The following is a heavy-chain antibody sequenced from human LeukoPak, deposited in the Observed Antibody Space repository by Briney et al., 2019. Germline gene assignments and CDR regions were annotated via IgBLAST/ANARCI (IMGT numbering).Heavy chain of an antibody. CDR3: ARSDYGDYFYFDY. V-gene: IGHV3-9*01. CDR1: GFTFDDYA. D-gene: IGHD4-17*01. Sequence: GGSLRLSCAASGFTFDDYAMHWVRQAPGKGLEWVSGISWNSGSIGYADSVKGRFTISRDNAKNSLYLQMNSLRAEDTAVYYCARSDYGDYFYFDYWGQGTLVTVSS. CDR2: ISWNSGSI. J-gene: IGHJ4*02.